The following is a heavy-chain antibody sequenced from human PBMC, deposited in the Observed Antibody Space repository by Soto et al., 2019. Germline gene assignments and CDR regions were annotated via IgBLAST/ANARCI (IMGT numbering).Heavy chain of an antibody. V-gene: IGHV3-30-3*01. CDR2: ISSDATNK. J-gene: IGHJ6*02. D-gene: IGHD6-6*01. CDR1: GFTFRDYA. Sequence: QVQLVESAGGVVQPGRSLRLSCAASGFTFRDYAMHWVRQAPGKGLEWVTLISSDATNKYLADSVKGRFTISRDNSKNTLYLQMNSLRVEDTGLYYCARQGMAARKYYSTYLDVWDQGTTVIV. CDR3: ARQGMAARKYYSTYLDV.